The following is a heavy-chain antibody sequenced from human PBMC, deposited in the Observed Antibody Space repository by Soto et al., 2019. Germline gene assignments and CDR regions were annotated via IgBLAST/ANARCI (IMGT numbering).Heavy chain of an antibody. V-gene: IGHV4-30-4*01. CDR3: ARGPSGDKVHY. D-gene: IGHD7-27*01. J-gene: IGHJ4*02. CDR2: IFDSGTT. Sequence: QVQLQESGPGLVKPSQTLSLTCTVSGGSITSDYSCWRWIRQPPGEGLEWIGHIFDSGTTYTNPSLRSQVAISLDTSKNHCSLTLSSVTAADTAVYYCARGPSGDKVHYWGQGALVTVSS. CDR1: GGSITSDYSC.